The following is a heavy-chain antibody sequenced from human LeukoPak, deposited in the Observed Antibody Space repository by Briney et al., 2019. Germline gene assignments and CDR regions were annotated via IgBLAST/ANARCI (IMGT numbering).Heavy chain of an antibody. V-gene: IGHV3-21*04. CDR1: GFTLGDYN. CDR3: AKESPRFDY. Sequence: GGSLRLSCVASGFTLGDYNMNWVRQAPGKGLEWVSAITRSSTYMNYADSLKGRFTISRDNAKNSMYLQMNSLTAEDTALYYCAKESPRFDYWGQGTLVTVSS. J-gene: IGHJ4*02. CDR2: ITRSSTYM.